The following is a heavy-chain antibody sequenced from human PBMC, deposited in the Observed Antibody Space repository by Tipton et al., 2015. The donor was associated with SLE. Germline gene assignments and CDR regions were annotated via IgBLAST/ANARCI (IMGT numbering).Heavy chain of an antibody. D-gene: IGHD3-9*01. V-gene: IGHV3-74*01. CDR2: INNAGDTT. Sequence: SLRLSCAGSGFTFSSYWMHWVRQSPGKGLVWVSRINNAGDTTYYADSVKGRFTISRDNSKNTLYLQMNSLRAEDTAVYYCAREGILTGGFDPWGQGTLVTVSS. CDR3: AREGILTGGFDP. CDR1: GFTFSSYW. J-gene: IGHJ5*02.